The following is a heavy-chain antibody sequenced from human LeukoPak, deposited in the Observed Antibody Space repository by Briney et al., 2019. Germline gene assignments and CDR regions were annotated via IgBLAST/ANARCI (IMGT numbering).Heavy chain of an antibody. D-gene: IGHD5-12*01. CDR2: INHSGST. Sequence: SETLSLTCAVYGGSFSGYYWSWIRQPPGKGLEWIGEINHSGSTNYNPSLKSRVTISVDTSKNQFSLKLSSVTAADTAVYYCARVTPDVDIVATSPYSDYWGQGTLVTVSS. CDR1: GGSFSGYY. V-gene: IGHV4-34*01. CDR3: ARVTPDVDIVATSPYSDY. J-gene: IGHJ4*02.